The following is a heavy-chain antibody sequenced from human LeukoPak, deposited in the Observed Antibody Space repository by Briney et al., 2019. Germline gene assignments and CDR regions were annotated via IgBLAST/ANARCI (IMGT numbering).Heavy chain of an antibody. CDR2: IRYDGSNK. V-gene: IGHV3-30*02. J-gene: IGHJ4*02. D-gene: IGHD2-2*02. CDR1: GLTFSSYG. Sequence: GGSLRLSCAASGLTFSSYGMHWVRQAPGKGLEWVAFIRYDGSNKYYADSVKGRFTISRDNSKNTLYLQMNSLRAEDTAVYYCAKSQYCSSTSCYTLIDYWGQGTLVTVSS. CDR3: AKSQYCSSTSCYTLIDY.